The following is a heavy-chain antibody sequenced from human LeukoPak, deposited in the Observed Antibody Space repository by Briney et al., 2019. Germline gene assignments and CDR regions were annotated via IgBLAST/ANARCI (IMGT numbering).Heavy chain of an antibody. CDR3: ARDRDWLDAFDI. V-gene: IGHV3-48*01. D-gene: IGHD3/OR15-3a*01. CDR2: ISSSSSTI. Sequence: GGSLRLSCAALGLTFSSYSMNWVRQAPGKGLEWVSYISSSSSTIYYADSVKGRFTISRDSAKNSLYLQMNSLRAEDTAVYYCARDRDWLDAFDIWGQGTMVTVSS. J-gene: IGHJ3*02. CDR1: GLTFSSYS.